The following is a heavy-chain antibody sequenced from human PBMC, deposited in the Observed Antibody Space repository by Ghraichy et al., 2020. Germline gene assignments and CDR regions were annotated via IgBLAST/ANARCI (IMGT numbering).Heavy chain of an antibody. V-gene: IGHV4-34*01. CDR1: GGSFSGYY. J-gene: IGHJ3*02. D-gene: IGHD6-13*01. Sequence: SETLSLTCAVYGGSFSGYYWSWIRQPPGKGLEWIGEINHSGSTNYNPSLKSRVTISVDTSKNQFSLKLSSVTAADTAVYYCARGTFSRWGVNAFDIWGQGTIVTVSS. CDR2: INHSGST. CDR3: ARGTFSRWGVNAFDI.